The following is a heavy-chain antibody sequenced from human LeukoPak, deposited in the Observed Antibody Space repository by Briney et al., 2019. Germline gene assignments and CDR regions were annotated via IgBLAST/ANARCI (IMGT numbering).Heavy chain of an antibody. J-gene: IGHJ4*02. CDR3: AKDTPGIHGYFDY. CDR1: GFTFSSYG. V-gene: IGHV3-30*02. CDR2: IWYDGSNK. D-gene: IGHD6-13*01. Sequence: GGSLRLSCAASGFTFSSYGMHWVRQAPGKGLEWVAVIWYDGSNKYYADSVKGRFTISRDNSKNTLYLQMNSLRAEDTAVYYCAKDTPGIHGYFDYWGQGTLVTVSS.